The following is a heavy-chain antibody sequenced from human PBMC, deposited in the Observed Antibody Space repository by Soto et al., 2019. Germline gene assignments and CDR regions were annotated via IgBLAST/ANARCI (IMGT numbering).Heavy chain of an antibody. CDR2: IYHSGST. J-gene: IGHJ5*02. V-gene: IGHV4-59*12. CDR1: GDSISSSY. CDR3: ARVPSP. Sequence: SETLSLACAVSGDSISSSYWSWIRQPPGKGLEWIGYIYHSGSTYYNPSLKSRVTISVDRSKNQFSLKLSSVTAADTAVYYCARVPSPWGQGTLVTVSS.